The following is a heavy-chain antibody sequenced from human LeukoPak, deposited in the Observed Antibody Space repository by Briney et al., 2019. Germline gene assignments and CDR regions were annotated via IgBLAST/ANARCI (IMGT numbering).Heavy chain of an antibody. V-gene: IGHV3-23*01. Sequence: GGSLRLSCAASGFTFSSYAMSWVRQAPGKGLEWVSAISGSGGSTYYAGSVKGRFTISRDNSKNTLYLQMNSLRAEDTAVYYCAKAEAQYYYGEPDDAFDIWGQGTMVTVFS. D-gene: IGHD3-10*01. CDR1: GFTFSSYA. J-gene: IGHJ3*02. CDR3: AKAEAQYYYGEPDDAFDI. CDR2: ISGSGGST.